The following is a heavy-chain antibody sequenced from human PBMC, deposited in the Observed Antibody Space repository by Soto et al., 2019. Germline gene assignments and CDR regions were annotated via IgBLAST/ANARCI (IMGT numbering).Heavy chain of an antibody. CDR1: GGSISHYH. CDR2: IFYNGST. V-gene: IGHV4-59*01. Sequence: QLQLQESGPGLVKPSETLSLTCTVSGGSISHYHWNWIRQAPGKGMEWIGYIFYNGSTHYNPSLTRRVTISVDMSKNRLSLTLTSVTAAATAVYYCARSFYPWGQGTLVTVSS. J-gene: IGHJ5*02. CDR3: ARSFYP.